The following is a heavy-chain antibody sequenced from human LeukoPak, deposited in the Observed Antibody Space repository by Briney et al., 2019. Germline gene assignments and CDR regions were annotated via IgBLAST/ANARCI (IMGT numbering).Heavy chain of an antibody. V-gene: IGHV3-23*01. Sequence: PGGSLRLSCAASGFTFSSYAMSWVRQAPGKGLEWVSAISDGGGTTYYADSVKGRFTISRDNGKNTVYLQMNSLRAEDTAVYYCAKDPYGTRYFDYWGQGTLVTVSS. CDR1: GFTFSSYA. CDR2: ISDGGGTT. CDR3: AKDPYGTRYFDY. J-gene: IGHJ4*02. D-gene: IGHD2-2*01.